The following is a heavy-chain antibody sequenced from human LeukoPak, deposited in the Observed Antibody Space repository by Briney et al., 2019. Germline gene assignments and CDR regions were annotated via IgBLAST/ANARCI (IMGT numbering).Heavy chain of an antibody. CDR1: GFTFDDYA. D-gene: IGHD1-7*01. CDR3: AKERNNWNYGGGAFDI. J-gene: IGHJ3*02. CDR2: ISWNSGSI. V-gene: IGHV3-9*01. Sequence: GRSLRLSCAASGFTFDDYAMHWVRQAPGKGLEWASGISWNSGSIGYADSVKGRFTISRDNAKNSLYLQMNSLRAEDTALYYCAKERNNWNYGGGAFDIWGQGTMVTVSS.